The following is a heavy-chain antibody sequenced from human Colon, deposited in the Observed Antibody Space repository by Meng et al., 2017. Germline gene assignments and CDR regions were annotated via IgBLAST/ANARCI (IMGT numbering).Heavy chain of an antibody. CDR1: GFTFSDNY. CDR2: IYSDGTT. Sequence: GGSLRLSCAVSGFTFSDNYMNWVRQAPGKGLEWVSVIYSDGTTYYADSVKGRFTISRHSSTNTLTLQMISLRPDDTAVYYCARGVTVVTGSLTYYYGLGVWGQGTTVTVSS. CDR3: ARGVTVVTGSLTYYYGLGV. D-gene: IGHD4-23*01. V-gene: IGHV3-53*04. J-gene: IGHJ6*02.